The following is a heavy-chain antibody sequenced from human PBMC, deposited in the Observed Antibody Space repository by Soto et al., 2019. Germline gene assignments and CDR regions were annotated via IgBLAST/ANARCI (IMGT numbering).Heavy chain of an antibody. CDR1: GGSFDDFY. CDR2: ISHDGGT. Sequence: SETLSLTCAFYGGSFDDFYWRWVRQSPGKGLEWVGEISHDGGTNYSPSLASRVSISVDTTKNQFSLHLRSVTAADTGLFYCARGQLVWYGDLTPYHRDMDVWGQGTTVT. V-gene: IGHV4-34*01. J-gene: IGHJ6*02. D-gene: IGHD3-10*01. CDR3: ARGQLVWYGDLTPYHRDMDV.